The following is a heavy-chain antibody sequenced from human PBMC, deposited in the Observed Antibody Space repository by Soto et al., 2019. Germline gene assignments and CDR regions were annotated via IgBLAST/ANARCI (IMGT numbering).Heavy chain of an antibody. CDR1: GGSISSSSYY. Sequence: QLQLQESGPGLVKPSETLSLTCTVSGGSISSSSYYWGWIRQPPGKGLEWIGRIYYSGSTYYNPSLKSRVTISVDTSKNQFSLKLSSVTAADTAVYYCARTYYDFWSGEGGFDYWGQGTLVTVSS. CDR3: ARTYYDFWSGEGGFDY. CDR2: IYYSGST. D-gene: IGHD3-3*01. V-gene: IGHV4-39*01. J-gene: IGHJ4*02.